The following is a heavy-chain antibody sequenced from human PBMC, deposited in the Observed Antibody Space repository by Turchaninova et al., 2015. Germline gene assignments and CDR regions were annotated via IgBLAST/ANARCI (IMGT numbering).Heavy chain of an antibody. V-gene: IGHV4-4*02. D-gene: IGHD3-16*01. CDR1: GDSISSNNW. CDR2: IHHSGTT. J-gene: IGHJ4*02. CDR3: ARGSDYVWSL. Sequence: QVQLQESGPGLVKPSGTLSLTCYVSGDSISSNNWWSWVLQPPGKGLEWIGEIHHSGTTTYNPSLQSRVSISVDMSKNQFSLNLNSVTAADTAVYYCARGSDYVWSLWGQGTQVTVSS.